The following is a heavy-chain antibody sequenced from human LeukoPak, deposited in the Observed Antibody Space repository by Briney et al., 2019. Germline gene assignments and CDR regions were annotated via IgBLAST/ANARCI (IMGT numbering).Heavy chain of an antibody. Sequence: QPGRSLRLSCAASGFSFRGSAMRWVRQASGKRLEWVGRIRSKANSYATAYAASVKGRFTISRDDSKNTTYLQMNSLKTEDTAVYYCTRLPATMGDFDYWGQGTLVTVSS. CDR2: IRSKANSYAT. CDR3: TRLPATMGDFDY. CDR1: GFSFRGSA. J-gene: IGHJ4*02. V-gene: IGHV3-73*01. D-gene: IGHD5-12*01.